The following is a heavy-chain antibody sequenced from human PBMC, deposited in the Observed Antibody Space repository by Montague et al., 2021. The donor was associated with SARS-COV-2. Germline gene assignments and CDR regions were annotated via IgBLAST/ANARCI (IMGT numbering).Heavy chain of an antibody. V-gene: IGHV2-5*02. Sequence: PALGKPTQTLTLTCTFSGFSLNTSGEGVGWVRQPPGKALEWLALIYWDDDKRCSPSLKSRSTISKDTTKNEVVLTVANMDPVDTATYYCARYGDYGSWFDPWGQGTLVTVSS. J-gene: IGHJ5*02. CDR3: ARYGDYGSWFDP. CDR1: GFSLNTSGEG. D-gene: IGHD4-17*01. CDR2: IYWDDDK.